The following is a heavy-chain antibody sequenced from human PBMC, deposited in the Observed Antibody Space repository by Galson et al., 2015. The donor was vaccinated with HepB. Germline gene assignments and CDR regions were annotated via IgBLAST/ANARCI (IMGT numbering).Heavy chain of an antibody. V-gene: IGHV1-58*01. J-gene: IGHJ2*01. D-gene: IGHD2-2*01. CDR2: IVVGSGNT. Sequence: SVKVSCKASGFTFTSSAVQWVRQARGQRLEWIGWIVVGSGNTNYAQKFQERVTITRDMSTSTAYMELSSLRSEDTAVYYCAAEADMPNWYFDLWGRGTLVTVSS. CDR3: AAEADMPNWYFDL. CDR1: GFTFTSSA.